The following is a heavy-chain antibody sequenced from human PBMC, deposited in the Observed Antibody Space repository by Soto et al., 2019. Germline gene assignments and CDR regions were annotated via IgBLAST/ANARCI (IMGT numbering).Heavy chain of an antibody. CDR1: GGSISSSSQY. V-gene: IGHV4-39*01. D-gene: IGHD4-17*01. Sequence: PSETLSLTCSVSGGSISSSSQYWDWIRQPPGKGLEWIGSIFYSGSTYYNPSLKSRVTISVDTSKNEFSLKLSSVTAADTAVYYCARHRRYGDYPYYFYYMDVWGKGTKVTVSS. J-gene: IGHJ6*03. CDR3: ARHRRYGDYPYYFYYMDV. CDR2: IFYSGST.